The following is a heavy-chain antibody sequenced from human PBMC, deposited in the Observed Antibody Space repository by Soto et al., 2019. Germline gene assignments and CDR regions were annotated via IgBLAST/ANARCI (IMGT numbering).Heavy chain of an antibody. CDR2: IDPSDSQT. V-gene: IGHV5-10-1*01. CDR1: GYSFAGYW. D-gene: IGHD6-13*01. CDR3: ATLAGIAAAGYYYYGMDV. J-gene: IGHJ6*02. Sequence: GESLKISCKGSGYSFAGYWITWVRQKPGKGLEWMGRIDPSDSQTYYSPSFRGHVTISVTKSITTVFLQWSSLRASDTAMYYCATLAGIAAAGYYYYGMDVWGQGTTVTVSS.